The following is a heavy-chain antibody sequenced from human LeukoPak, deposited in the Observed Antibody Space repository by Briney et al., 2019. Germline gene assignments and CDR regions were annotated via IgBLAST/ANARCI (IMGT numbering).Heavy chain of an antibody. Sequence: QTLSLTCAISGDSVASNSAAWNWIRQSPSRGLEWLGRTYYRSKWYNGYSVSVKSRININPGTSKNQFSLQLNSVTPEDTAVYYCATGHGGYVDSWGQGTLVTVSS. D-gene: IGHD5-12*01. CDR2: TYYRSKWYN. CDR3: ATGHGGYVDS. CDR1: GDSVASNSAA. J-gene: IGHJ4*02. V-gene: IGHV6-1*01.